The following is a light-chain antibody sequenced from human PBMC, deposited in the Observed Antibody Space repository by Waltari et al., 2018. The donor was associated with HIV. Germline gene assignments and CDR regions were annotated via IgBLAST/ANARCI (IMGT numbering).Light chain of an antibody. Sequence: DIQMTQSPSSRSASVGDRVTITCRASQAISNYLAWYQQKPGKVPKVLIYCTSSLQSGVPSRFTGSGSGTEFTLTISSLQPEDVATYYCQSYKSAPFTFGGGTRVEIK. CDR3: QSYKSAPFT. CDR2: CTS. J-gene: IGKJ4*01. CDR1: QAISNY. V-gene: IGKV1-27*01.